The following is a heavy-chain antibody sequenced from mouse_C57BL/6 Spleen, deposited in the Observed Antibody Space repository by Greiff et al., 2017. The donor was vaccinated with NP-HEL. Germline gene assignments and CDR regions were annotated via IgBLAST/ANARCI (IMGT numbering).Heavy chain of an antibody. D-gene: IGHD2-2*01. CDR1: GYSITSGYY. CDR2: ISYDGSN. Sequence: EVQRVESGPGLVKPSQSLSLTCSVTGYSITSGYYWNWIRQFPGNKLEWMGYISYDGSNNYNPSLKNRISITLDTSKNQFCLKLNSVTTEDTATYCGAREWLPFAYWGQGTLVTVSA. V-gene: IGHV3-6*01. J-gene: IGHJ3*01. CDR3: AREWLPFAY.